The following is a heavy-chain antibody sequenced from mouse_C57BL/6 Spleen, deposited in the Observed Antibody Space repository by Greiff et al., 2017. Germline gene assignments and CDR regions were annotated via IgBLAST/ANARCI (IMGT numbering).Heavy chain of an antibody. D-gene: IGHD1-1*01. CDR3: ARHGSSDYYGSSLWYFDV. V-gene: IGHV1-62-2*01. CDR2: FYPGSGSI. J-gene: IGHJ1*03. CDR1: GYTFTEYT. Sequence: QVQLQQSGAELVKPGASVKLSCKASGYTFTEYTIHWVKQRSGQGLEWIGWFYPGSGSIKYNEKFKDKATLTADKSSSTVYMELSRLTSEDSAVFFCARHGSSDYYGSSLWYFDVWGTGTTVTVSS.